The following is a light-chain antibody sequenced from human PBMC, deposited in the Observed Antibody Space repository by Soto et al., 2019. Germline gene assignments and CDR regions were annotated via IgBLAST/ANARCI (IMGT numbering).Light chain of an antibody. CDR3: CSYAGSSALV. CDR2: DVS. Sequence: QSVLTQPASVSGSPGQSITISCTGTSSDIGRYNLVSWYQQDPGKAPKLLIYDVSERPSGVSNRFSGSKSGNTASLTISGLQVEDEADYYCCSYAGSSALVFGGGTKLTVL. J-gene: IGLJ3*02. V-gene: IGLV2-23*02. CDR1: SSDIGRYNL.